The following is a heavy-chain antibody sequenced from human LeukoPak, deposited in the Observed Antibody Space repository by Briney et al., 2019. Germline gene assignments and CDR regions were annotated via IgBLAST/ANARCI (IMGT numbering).Heavy chain of an antibody. Sequence: GGSLRLSCAASGFTFSSYEMNWVRQAPGQGLEWVSYISSSGSTIYYADSVKGRFTISRDNAKNSMYLQMNSLRAEDTAVYYCARDSPPVTLDYWGQRTLVTVSS. CDR2: ISSSGSTI. J-gene: IGHJ4*02. D-gene: IGHD4-17*01. V-gene: IGHV3-48*03. CDR1: GFTFSSYE. CDR3: ARDSPPVTLDY.